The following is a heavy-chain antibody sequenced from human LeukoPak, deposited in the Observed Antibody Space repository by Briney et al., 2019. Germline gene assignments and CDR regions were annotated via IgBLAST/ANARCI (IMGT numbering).Heavy chain of an antibody. V-gene: IGHV3-23*01. J-gene: IGHJ3*02. Sequence: GGSLRLSCAASGFTFSSYAMSWVRQAPGKGLEWVSAISGSGGSTYYADSVKGRFTISRDNSKNTLYLQMNSLRGEDTAVYYCARDGGSSWYGAFDIWGQGTMVTVSS. CDR3: ARDGGSSWYGAFDI. D-gene: IGHD6-13*01. CDR1: GFTFSSYA. CDR2: ISGSGGST.